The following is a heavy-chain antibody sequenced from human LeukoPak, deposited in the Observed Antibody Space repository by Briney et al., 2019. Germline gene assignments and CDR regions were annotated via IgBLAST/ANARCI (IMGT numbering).Heavy chain of an antibody. V-gene: IGHV3-9*01. CDR2: ISWNSGSI. Sequence: GGSLRLPCAASGFTFDDYAMHWVRHAPGKGLEWVSGISWNSGSIGYADSVKGRFTISRDNAKNSLYLQMNSLRAEDTAVYYCASARSLYSSSWSGLWGFDPWGQGTLVTVSS. D-gene: IGHD6-13*01. CDR3: ASARSLYSSSWSGLWGFDP. J-gene: IGHJ5*02. CDR1: GFTFDDYA.